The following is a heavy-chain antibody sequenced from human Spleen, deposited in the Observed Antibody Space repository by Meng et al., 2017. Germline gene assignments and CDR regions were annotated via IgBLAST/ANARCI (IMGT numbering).Heavy chain of an antibody. J-gene: IGHJ3*02. Sequence: GESLKISCAASGFAFDDHGMHWVRQAPGKGLEWVATISSDARNEHYVDSVKGRFRISRDNSEKTSFLQMNSLRPEDTAVYYCASYYYDSSGSPSGAFDIWGQGTMVTVSS. V-gene: IGHV3-30*03. CDR3: ASYYYDSSGSPSGAFDI. CDR2: ISSDARNE. D-gene: IGHD3-22*01. CDR1: GFAFDDHG.